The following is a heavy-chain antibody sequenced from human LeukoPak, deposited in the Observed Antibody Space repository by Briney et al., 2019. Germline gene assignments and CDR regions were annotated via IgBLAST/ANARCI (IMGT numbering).Heavy chain of an antibody. CDR3: ARGDPYDYIWGSYRFLSD. CDR2: INPNSGGT. V-gene: IGHV1-2*06. J-gene: IGHJ4*02. D-gene: IGHD3-16*02. CDR1: GYTFTGYY. Sequence: ASVKVSCKASGYTFTGYYMHWVRQAPGQGLEWMGRINPNSGGTNYAQKFQGRVTMTRDTSISTAYMEVSRLRSDDTAVYYCARGDPYDYIWGSYRFLSDWGQGTLVTVSS.